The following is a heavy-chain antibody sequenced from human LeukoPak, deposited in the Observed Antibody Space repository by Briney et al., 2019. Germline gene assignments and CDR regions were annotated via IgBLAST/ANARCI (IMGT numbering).Heavy chain of an antibody. CDR3: ARVNDILTGYSFDY. D-gene: IGHD3-9*01. CDR1: GGSISSYY. J-gene: IGHJ4*02. V-gene: IGHV4-59*01. CDR2: IYYSGST. Sequence: SETLSLTCTVSGGSISSYYWSWIRQPPGKGLVWIGYIYYSGSTNYNPSLKSRVTISVDTSKNQFSLKLSSVTAADTAVYYCARVNDILTGYSFDYWGQGTLVTVSS.